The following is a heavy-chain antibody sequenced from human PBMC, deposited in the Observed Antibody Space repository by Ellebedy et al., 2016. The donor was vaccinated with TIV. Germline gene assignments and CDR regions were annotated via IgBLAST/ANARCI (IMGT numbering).Heavy chain of an antibody. CDR2: ISSTSTYI. J-gene: IGHJ3*02. CDR1: GFMFSSYS. D-gene: IGHD1-26*01. Sequence: GESLKISCAASGFMFSSYSVNWVRQAPGKGLEWVSSISSTSTYIYYGDSVKGRFTISRDNAKNLLFLQMNSLRDEDTAVYYCASLVRVGASFDGFDIWGQGTMVTVSS. V-gene: IGHV3-21*06. CDR3: ASLVRVGASFDGFDI.